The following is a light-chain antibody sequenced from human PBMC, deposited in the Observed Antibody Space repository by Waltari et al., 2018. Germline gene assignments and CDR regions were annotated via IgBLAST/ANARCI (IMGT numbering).Light chain of an antibody. J-gene: IGKJ2*01. CDR3: QQLNIYPHT. V-gene: IGKV1-9*01. Sequence: DIQLTQSPSFLSASVGDRCTITCRASQGISSYVAWYQQRPGTAPKLLISAASTLQSGVPSRFSGSGSGTEFTLTISSLQPEDFATYYCQQLNIYPHTFGQGTKLEI. CDR1: QGISSY. CDR2: AAS.